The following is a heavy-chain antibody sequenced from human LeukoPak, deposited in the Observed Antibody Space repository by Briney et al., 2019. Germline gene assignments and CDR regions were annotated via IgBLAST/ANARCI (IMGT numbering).Heavy chain of an antibody. J-gene: IGHJ4*02. CDR3: ARKSGYARDY. CDR1: GASFGGYY. D-gene: IGHD5-12*01. V-gene: IGHV4-34*01. Sequence: TSETLSLTCAVYGASFGGYYWNWIRQPPGKGLEWIGEINHSGSTTNHNPSLKSRVTMSVDTSKNQFSLKMTSVTAADTAVYYCARKSGYARDYWGQGTLVIVSS. CDR2: INHSGSTT.